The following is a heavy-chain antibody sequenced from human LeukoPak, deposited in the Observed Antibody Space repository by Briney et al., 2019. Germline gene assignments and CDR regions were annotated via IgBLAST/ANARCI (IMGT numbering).Heavy chain of an antibody. V-gene: IGHV3-74*01. CDR1: GFTFSSYW. Sequence: GGSLRLSCAASGFTFSSYWMHWVRQAPGRGLVWVSRINSDGSSTSYADSVKGRFTISRDNAKNTLYLQMNSLRAEDTAVYYCARDSRDYSTDYWGQGTLVTVSS. D-gene: IGHD4-11*01. CDR3: ARDSRDYSTDY. CDR2: INSDGSST. J-gene: IGHJ4*02.